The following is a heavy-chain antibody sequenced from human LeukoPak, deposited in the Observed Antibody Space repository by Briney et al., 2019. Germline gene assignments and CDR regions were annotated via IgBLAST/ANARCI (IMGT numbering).Heavy chain of an antibody. CDR1: GFTFSSYS. CDR3: VGQLLRAV. Sequence: PGGSLRLSCAASGFTFSSYSMNWVRQAPGKGLEWVSSISSSSSYIYYADSVKGRFTISRDNAKNSLYLQMNNLRVDDTAVYYCVGQLLRAVWGKGTTVTVSS. D-gene: IGHD2-2*01. J-gene: IGHJ6*03. CDR2: ISSSSSYI. V-gene: IGHV3-21*06.